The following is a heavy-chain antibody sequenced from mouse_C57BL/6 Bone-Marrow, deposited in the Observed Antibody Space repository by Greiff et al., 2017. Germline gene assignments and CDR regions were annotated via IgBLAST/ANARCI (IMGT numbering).Heavy chain of an antibody. CDR3: SIDYEYDGTRYWYFDV. D-gene: IGHD2-4*01. J-gene: IGHJ1*03. Sequence: VTLMESGGGFVQPGGSMKLSCVSSGFTFRHYWMNWVRPSPEKGLEWVAQIRLKSDNYATHYAESVKGRFTISRDDSKSSVYLQMNNLRAEDTGIYYCSIDYEYDGTRYWYFDVWGTGSTGTVS. V-gene: IGHV6-3*01. CDR2: IRLKSDNYAT. CDR1: GFTFRHYW.